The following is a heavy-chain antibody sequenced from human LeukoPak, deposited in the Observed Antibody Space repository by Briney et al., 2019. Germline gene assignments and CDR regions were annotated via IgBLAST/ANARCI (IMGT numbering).Heavy chain of an antibody. CDR3: ARGGVNYYDSIPQILFDY. J-gene: IGHJ4*02. Sequence: ASVKVSCTASGYTFTGYYMHWVRQAPGQGLEWMGRINPNSGGTNYAQKFQGRVTMTRDTSISTAYMELSRLRSDDTAVYYCARGGVNYYDSIPQILFDYWGQGTLVTVSS. CDR1: GYTFTGYY. D-gene: IGHD3-22*01. V-gene: IGHV1-2*06. CDR2: INPNSGGT.